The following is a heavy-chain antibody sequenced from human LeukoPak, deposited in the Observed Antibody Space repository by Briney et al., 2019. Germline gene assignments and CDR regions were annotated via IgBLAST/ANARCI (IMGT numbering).Heavy chain of an antibody. V-gene: IGHV1-8*01. CDR3: ATVFYYGSGSYYNGGLCWFDP. D-gene: IGHD3-10*01. CDR1: GYTFTSYD. Sequence: ASVKVSCKASGYTFTSYDINWVRQATGQGLEWMGWMNPNSGNTGYAQKFQGRVTMTEDTSTDTAYMELSSLRSEDTAVYYCATVFYYGSGSYYNGGLCWFDPWGQGTLVTVSS. J-gene: IGHJ5*02. CDR2: MNPNSGNT.